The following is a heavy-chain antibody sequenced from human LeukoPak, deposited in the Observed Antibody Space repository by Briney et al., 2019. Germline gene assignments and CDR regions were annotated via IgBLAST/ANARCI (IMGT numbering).Heavy chain of an antibody. D-gene: IGHD3-10*01. CDR2: IYYSGST. CDR3: ARDLGMVRGLAYY. J-gene: IGHJ4*02. Sequence: SETLSLTCTVSGGSISSSSYYWGWIRQPPGKGLEWIGSIYYSGSTYYNPSLKSRVTMSVDTSKNQFSLKLSSVTAADTAVYYCARDLGMVRGLAYYWGQGTLVTVSS. V-gene: IGHV4-39*07. CDR1: GGSISSSSYY.